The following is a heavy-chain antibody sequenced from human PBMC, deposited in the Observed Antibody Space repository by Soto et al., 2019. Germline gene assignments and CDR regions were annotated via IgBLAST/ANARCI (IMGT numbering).Heavy chain of an antibody. CDR1: GFTFSTYW. Sequence: EVQLVESGGGLVQPGGSLRLSCAASGFTFSTYWMTWVRQAPGKGLEWVANIKQDGSEKHYVDSVKGRFSISRDNAKNSLFLQMTSLSAEDAAVYYCASTLIHYYAFLSGYYRALPHDYGMDVWGQGTTVTVAS. J-gene: IGHJ6*02. D-gene: IGHD3-9*01. CDR2: IKQDGSEK. CDR3: ASTLIHYYAFLSGYYRALPHDYGMDV. V-gene: IGHV3-7*01.